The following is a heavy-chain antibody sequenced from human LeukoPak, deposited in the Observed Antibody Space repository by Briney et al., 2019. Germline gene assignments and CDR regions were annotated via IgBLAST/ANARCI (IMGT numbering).Heavy chain of an antibody. V-gene: IGHV4-59*01. D-gene: IGHD1-26*01. J-gene: IGHJ4*02. CDR2: IYYSGST. CDR1: GGSISSYY. CDR3: ARAEGGIVGAYYFDY. Sequence: SETLSLTCTVSGGSISSYYWSWIRRPPGKGLEWIGYIYYSGSTNYNPSLKSRVTISVDTSKNQFSLKLSSVTAADTAVYYCARAEGGIVGAYYFDYWGQGTLVTVSS.